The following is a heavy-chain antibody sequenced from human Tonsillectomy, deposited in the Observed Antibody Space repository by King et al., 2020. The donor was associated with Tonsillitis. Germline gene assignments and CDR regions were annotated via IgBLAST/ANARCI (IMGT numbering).Heavy chain of an antibody. CDR3: AKDPTTYSGGWSYYYYYGMDV. Sequence: VQLVESGGGVVQPGRSLRLSCAASGFTFSSYGMHWVRQAPGKGLEWVAVISYDGSNKYYADSVKGRFTISRDNSKNTLYLQMNSLRAEDTAVYYCAKDPTTYSGGWSYYYYYGMDVWGQGTTVTVSS. CDR2: ISYDGSNK. J-gene: IGHJ6*02. V-gene: IGHV3-30*18. CDR1: GFTFSSYG. D-gene: IGHD6-19*01.